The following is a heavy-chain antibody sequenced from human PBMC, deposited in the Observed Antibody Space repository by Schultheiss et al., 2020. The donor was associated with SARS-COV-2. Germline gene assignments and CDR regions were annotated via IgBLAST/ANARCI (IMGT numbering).Heavy chain of an antibody. J-gene: IGHJ3*02. CDR3: ARFRGDAFDI. CDR1: GGSISSYY. CDR2: IYYSGST. D-gene: IGHD5-24*01. Sequence: SQTLSLTCTVSGGSISSYYWSWIRQPPGKGLEWIGYIYYSGSTNYNPSLKSRVTISVDMSKNQLSLKLSSVTAADTAVYYCARFRGDAFDIWGQGTMVTVSS. V-gene: IGHV4-59*12.